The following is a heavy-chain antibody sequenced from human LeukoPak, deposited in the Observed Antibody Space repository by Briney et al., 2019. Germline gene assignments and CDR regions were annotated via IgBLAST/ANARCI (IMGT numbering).Heavy chain of an antibody. CDR1: GFTFSSFG. D-gene: IGHD1-26*01. CDR3: AKEYTGTFSPFPSYFDN. Sequence: GGSLRLSCAASGFTFSSFGMSWVRQAPGKGLEWVSGISSSGSSTYYADSVKGRFTISRDNSKSTLYLQMNSLRAEDTAIYYCAKEYTGTFSPFPSYFDNWGQGTLVTVSS. V-gene: IGHV3-23*01. CDR2: ISSSGSST. J-gene: IGHJ4*02.